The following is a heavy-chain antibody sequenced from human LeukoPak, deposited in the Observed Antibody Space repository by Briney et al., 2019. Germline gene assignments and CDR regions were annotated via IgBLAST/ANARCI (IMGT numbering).Heavy chain of an antibody. CDR3: ARGDFEH. J-gene: IGHJ4*02. Sequence: GGSLRLTCAASGFTVGTNYVSWVRQAPGRGLEWVSIIFSGGSTYYADSVKGRFTISRDNSRNTAYLQMNSLRAEDTAVYYCARGDFEHWGQGTLVTVSS. CDR2: IFSGGST. CDR1: GFTVGTNY. V-gene: IGHV3-66*01.